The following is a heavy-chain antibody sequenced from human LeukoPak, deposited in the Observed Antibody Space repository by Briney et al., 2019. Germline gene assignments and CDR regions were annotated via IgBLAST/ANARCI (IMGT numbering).Heavy chain of an antibody. J-gene: IGHJ6*02. Sequence: GASVKVSCKASVCTFSSYAISWVRQAHGQGLEWMGGIIPIFGTANYAQKFQGRVTITADESTSTAYMELSSLRSEDTAVYYCARGDSGGRYYYYYGMDVWGQGTTVTVSS. V-gene: IGHV1-69*13. CDR3: ARGDSGGRYYYYYGMDV. CDR1: VCTFSSYA. D-gene: IGHD2-15*01. CDR2: IIPIFGTA.